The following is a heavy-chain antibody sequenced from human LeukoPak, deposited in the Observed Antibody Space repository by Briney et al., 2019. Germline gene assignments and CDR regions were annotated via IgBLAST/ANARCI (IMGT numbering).Heavy chain of an antibody. D-gene: IGHD3-22*01. J-gene: IGHJ4*02. CDR3: ARRITMIKGHDY. CDR1: GYSISSGYY. CDR2: INHSGST. V-gene: IGHV4-38-2*02. Sequence: SETLSLTCTVSGYSISSGYYWGWIRQPPGKGLEWIGEINHSGSTNYNPSLKSRVTISVDTSKNQFSLKLSSVTAADTAVYYCARRITMIKGHDYWGQGTLVTVSS.